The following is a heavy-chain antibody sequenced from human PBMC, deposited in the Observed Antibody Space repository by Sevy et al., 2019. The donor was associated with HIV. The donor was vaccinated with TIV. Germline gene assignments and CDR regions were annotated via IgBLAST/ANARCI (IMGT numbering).Heavy chain of an antibody. D-gene: IGHD2-2*01. V-gene: IGHV1-18*04. CDR1: GYSFSNYG. Sequence: ASVKVSCKASGYSFSNYGISWVRQAPGQGLEWMGWITTYSGDTKYAQKFQDRVTMTTDTSTSSAYIELRSLRQDDSAVYYCARDWRIGGDIVVSLSTYDAFDVWGQGTTVTVSS. CDR3: ARDWRIGGDIVVSLSTYDAFDV. J-gene: IGHJ3*01. CDR2: ITTYSGDT.